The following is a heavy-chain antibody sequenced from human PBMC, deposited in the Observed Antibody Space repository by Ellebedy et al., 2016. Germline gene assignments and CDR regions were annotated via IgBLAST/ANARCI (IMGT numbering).Heavy chain of an antibody. J-gene: IGHJ4*02. V-gene: IGHV4-61*02. CDR3: ARGMTPHFDS. Sequence: LRLSCTVSGGSISSSSDYWSWIRQPAGKGLEWIGRVDSSGNTNYNPSLKNRVTMSLDTSNNQFSLKPTSVTAADTGVYYCARGMTPHFDSWGQGTLVTVSS. CDR2: VDSSGNT. CDR1: GGSISSSSDY.